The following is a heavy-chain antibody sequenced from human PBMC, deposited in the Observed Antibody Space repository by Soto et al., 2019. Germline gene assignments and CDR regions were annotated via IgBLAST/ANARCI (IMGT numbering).Heavy chain of an antibody. V-gene: IGHV3-23*01. CDR2: ISGSGGST. D-gene: IGHD2-2*02. Sequence: PGGSLRLSCAASGFTFSSYSMNWVRQAPGKGLEWVSAISGSGGSTYYADSVKGRFTISRDNSKNTLYLQMNSLRAEDTAVYYCAKRYCSSTSCYTSAYYYYMDVWGKGTTVTVSS. CDR1: GFTFSSYS. CDR3: AKRYCSSTSCYTSAYYYYMDV. J-gene: IGHJ6*03.